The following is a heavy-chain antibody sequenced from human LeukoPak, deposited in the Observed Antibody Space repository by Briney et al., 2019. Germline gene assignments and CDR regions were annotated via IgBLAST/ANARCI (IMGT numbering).Heavy chain of an antibody. J-gene: IGHJ5*02. CDR3: ARDQMRKYCSGGSCYSYSWFDP. CDR1: GYTFTSYY. CDR2: INPSGGST. Sequence: ASVKVSCKASGYTFTSYYMHWVRQAPGQGLEWMGKINPSGGSTSYAQKFQGRVTMTRDTSTSTVYMELSSLRSEDTAVYYCARDQMRKYCSGGSCYSYSWFDPWGQGTLVTVSS. V-gene: IGHV1-46*01. D-gene: IGHD2-15*01.